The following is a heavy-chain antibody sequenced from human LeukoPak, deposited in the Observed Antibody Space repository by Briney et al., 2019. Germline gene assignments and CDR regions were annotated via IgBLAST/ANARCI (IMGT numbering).Heavy chain of an antibody. CDR3: AAWGLHNY. CDR1: GFAFSAYW. D-gene: IGHD7-27*01. CDR2: INLSGSAQ. J-gene: IGHJ4*02. Sequence: GSLRLSCSASGFAFSAYWMNWVRLAPGKGPGWVANINLSGSAQYYVDSVKGRCTISRDNAKSSLYLQMNSLRVEDTAVYYCAAWGLHNYWGQGTLVTVSS. V-gene: IGHV3-7*01.